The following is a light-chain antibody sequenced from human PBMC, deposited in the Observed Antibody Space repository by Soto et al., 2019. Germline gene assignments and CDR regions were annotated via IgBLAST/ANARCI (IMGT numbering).Light chain of an antibody. CDR1: QSVSSSY. J-gene: IGKJ3*01. CDR3: QQSYSTLT. V-gene: IGKV3-20*01. Sequence: EIVLTQSPVTLSLSPGETSTLAFRSSQSVSSSYLAWYQQKPGQAPRLLISGASSRATGIPDRFSGSGSGTDFTLTISSLQPEDFATYYCQQSYSTLTFGPGTKVDIK. CDR2: GAS.